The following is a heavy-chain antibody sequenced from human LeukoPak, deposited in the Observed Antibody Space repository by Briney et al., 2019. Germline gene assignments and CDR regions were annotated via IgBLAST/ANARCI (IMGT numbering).Heavy chain of an antibody. D-gene: IGHD5-18*01. Sequence: ASVKVSCKASGYTFTSYGISWVRQAPGQGLEWLGWISAYNGNTNYAQKLQGRVTMTTDTSTSTAYMELRSLRSDDTAVYYCARVGYISPRGWFDPWGQGTLVTVSS. V-gene: IGHV1-18*01. CDR3: ARVGYISPRGWFDP. CDR2: ISAYNGNT. J-gene: IGHJ5*02. CDR1: GYTFTSYG.